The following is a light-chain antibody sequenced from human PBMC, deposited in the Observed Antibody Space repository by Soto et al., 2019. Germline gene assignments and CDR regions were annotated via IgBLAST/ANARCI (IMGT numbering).Light chain of an antibody. CDR2: GTS. CDR3: QQYVTSPEWT. Sequence: EIVLTQSPGTLSLSRGERATLSCRASQSVSSSYLAWYQQKPGQAPRLLIYGTSSRATGIPDRFSGSGSGTDFTLTISRLEPEDFAVYYCQQYVTSPEWTFGQGTKVDIK. CDR1: QSVSSSY. J-gene: IGKJ1*01. V-gene: IGKV3-20*01.